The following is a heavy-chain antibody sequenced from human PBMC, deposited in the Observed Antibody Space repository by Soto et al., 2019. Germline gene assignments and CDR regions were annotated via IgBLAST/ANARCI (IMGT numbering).Heavy chain of an antibody. CDR1: GYTFTSYA. D-gene: IGHD1-26*01. V-gene: IGHV1-3*01. CDR2: INAANGDT. CDR3: GRSVVGATGEILYNAMDV. J-gene: IGHJ6*02. Sequence: QVQLVQSGAEVKKPGASVQVSCKASGYTFTSYALHWVRQARGERPEWMGWINAANGDTKYSNKFQGRVTITRDTSASTGYMELSSLRSEDTAVYFCGRSVVGATGEILYNAMDVWGQGTTVTVSS.